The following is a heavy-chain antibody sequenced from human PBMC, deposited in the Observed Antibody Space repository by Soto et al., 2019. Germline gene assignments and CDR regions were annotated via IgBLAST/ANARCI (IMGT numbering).Heavy chain of an antibody. CDR1: GFTFSSYD. V-gene: IGHV3-23*01. CDR2: ISGSGGRT. D-gene: IGHD5-12*01. Sequence: GGSLRLSCAGSGFTFSSYDMSWVRQAPGKGLEWVSGISGSGGRTYYADSVKGRFTISRDNSKNTLYLQMNSLRAEDTAVYYCAKASRDGYNYFDYWGQGTLVTVSS. CDR3: AKASRDGYNYFDY. J-gene: IGHJ4*02.